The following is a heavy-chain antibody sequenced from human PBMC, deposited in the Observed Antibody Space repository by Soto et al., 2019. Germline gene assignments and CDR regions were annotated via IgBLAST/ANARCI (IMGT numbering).Heavy chain of an antibody. D-gene: IGHD1-7*01. V-gene: IGHV3-30-3*01. J-gene: IGHJ6*02. Sequence: VQLLESGGGLVQPGGSLRLSCAASGFTFSSYAMHWVRKAPGKGLEWVAVISYDGSNKYYADSVKGRFTISRDNSKNTLYLQMNSLRAEDTAVYYCARGPLTHNWNYVSDLYYYYYGMDVWGQGTTVTVSS. CDR1: GFTFSSYA. CDR2: ISYDGSNK. CDR3: ARGPLTHNWNYVSDLYYYYYGMDV.